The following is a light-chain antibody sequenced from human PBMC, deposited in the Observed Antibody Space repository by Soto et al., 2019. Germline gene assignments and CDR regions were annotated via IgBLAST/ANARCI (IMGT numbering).Light chain of an antibody. CDR2: LEGSGSY. CDR1: SGHSSYI. V-gene: IGLV4-60*02. Sequence: QPVLTQSSSASASLGSSVKLTCTLSSGHSSYIIAWHQQQPGKAPRYLMKLEGSGSYNKGSGVPDRFSGSSSGADRYLTISNLQFEDEADYYCETGDSNTRVFGGRTKLTVL. CDR3: ETGDSNTRV. J-gene: IGLJ3*02.